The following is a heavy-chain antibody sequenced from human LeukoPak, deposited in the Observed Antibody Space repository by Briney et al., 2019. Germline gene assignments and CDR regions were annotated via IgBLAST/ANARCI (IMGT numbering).Heavy chain of an antibody. CDR3: ARGSSGWYYSYYMDV. V-gene: IGHV1-69*05. D-gene: IGHD6-19*01. CDR1: GGTLSSYA. CDR2: IIPIFGTA. J-gene: IGHJ6*03. Sequence: SVKVSCKASGGTLSSYAISWVRQAPGQGLEWMGGIIPIFGTANYAQKFQGRVTITTDESTSTAYMELSSLRSEDTAVYYCARGSSGWYYSYYMDVWGKGTTVTVSS.